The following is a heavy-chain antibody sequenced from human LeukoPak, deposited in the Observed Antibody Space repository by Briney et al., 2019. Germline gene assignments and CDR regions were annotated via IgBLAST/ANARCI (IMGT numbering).Heavy chain of an antibody. D-gene: IGHD5-18*01. V-gene: IGHV3-33*03. CDR1: GFTFSNYV. CDR3: GNLDTPMGY. Sequence: PGRSLRLSCAASGFTFSNYVIHWVRQAPGKGLEWVAIIWYDGSDKYYADSVKGRFTISRDNAKNTLYLQMNSLRAEDTAVYYCGNLDTPMGYWGQGTLVTVSS. CDR2: IWYDGSDK. J-gene: IGHJ4*02.